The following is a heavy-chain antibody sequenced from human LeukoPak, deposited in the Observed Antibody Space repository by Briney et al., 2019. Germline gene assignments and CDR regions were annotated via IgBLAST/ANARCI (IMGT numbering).Heavy chain of an antibody. Sequence: SETLSLTCAVYGGSFSGYYWSWIRQPPGKGLEWIGEINHSGSTNYNPSLKSRVTITIDTSKNQLPLKLSSVTAADTAVYFCAMDSSWPYYFDYWGQGTLVTVSS. D-gene: IGHD6-13*01. CDR3: AMDSSWPYYFDY. CDR1: GGSFSGYY. CDR2: INHSGST. V-gene: IGHV4-34*01. J-gene: IGHJ4*02.